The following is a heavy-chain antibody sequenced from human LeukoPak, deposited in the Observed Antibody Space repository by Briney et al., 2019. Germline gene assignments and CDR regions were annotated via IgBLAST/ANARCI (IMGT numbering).Heavy chain of an antibody. Sequence: GESLKISYKGSGYSFTSYWISWVRQMPGKGLEWMGRIDPSDSYTNYSPSFQGHVTISADKSISTAYLQWSSLKASDTAMYYCARHVRGPYGSGSPIFDYWGQGTLVTVSS. D-gene: IGHD3-10*01. CDR2: IDPSDSYT. J-gene: IGHJ4*02. CDR1: GYSFTSYW. V-gene: IGHV5-10-1*01. CDR3: ARHVRGPYGSGSPIFDY.